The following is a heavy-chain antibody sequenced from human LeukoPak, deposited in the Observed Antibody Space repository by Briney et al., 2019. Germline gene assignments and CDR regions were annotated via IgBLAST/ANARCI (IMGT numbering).Heavy chain of an antibody. J-gene: IGHJ4*02. Sequence: GGSLRLSCAASGFTFDDYAMHWVRQAPGKGLEWVSTISWNSGNIAYADSVKGRFTISRDSAKNTLYLQMNSLRAEDTAVYYCARVSVGRYYFDNWGQGTPVTVS. CDR2: ISWNSGNI. D-gene: IGHD1-14*01. CDR1: GFTFDDYA. CDR3: ARVSVGRYYFDN. V-gene: IGHV3-9*01.